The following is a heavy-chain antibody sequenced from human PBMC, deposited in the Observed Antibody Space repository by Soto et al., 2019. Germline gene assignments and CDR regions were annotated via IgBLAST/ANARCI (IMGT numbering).Heavy chain of an antibody. Sequence: EVQLVESGGGLVKPGGSLRLSCAASGFTFSTYTMSWVRQAPGQGLEWVSSITSGSDYIYYADSLRGRFTISRDNAKNSLYLQMHSLRDNDTAFYYCARVDGYTYPNDYWGQGTLVTVSS. V-gene: IGHV3-21*02. CDR3: ARVDGYTYPNDY. D-gene: IGHD5-12*01. J-gene: IGHJ4*02. CDR2: ITSGSDYI. CDR1: GFTFSTYT.